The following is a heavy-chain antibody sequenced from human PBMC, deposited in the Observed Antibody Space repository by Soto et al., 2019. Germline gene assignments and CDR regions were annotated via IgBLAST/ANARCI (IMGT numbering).Heavy chain of an antibody. J-gene: IGHJ2*01. CDR2: ISYDGSNK. CDR3: AKDRGAAGWYFDL. D-gene: IGHD6-19*01. CDR1: GFTSSSYA. V-gene: IGHV3-30*18. Sequence: QVQLVESGGGVVQPGGSLRLSFAASGFTSSSYAMNGARRAPGKGLEWVAVISYDGSNKYYADSVKGRFTISRDNSKNTLYLQMNSLRAEDTAVYYCAKDRGAAGWYFDLWGRGTLVTVSS.